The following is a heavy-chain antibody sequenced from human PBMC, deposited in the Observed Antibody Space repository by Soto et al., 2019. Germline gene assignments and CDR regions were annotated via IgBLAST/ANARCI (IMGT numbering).Heavy chain of an antibody. D-gene: IGHD3-22*01. CDR1: GGTFGSYA. J-gene: IGHJ5*02. CDR2: IIPIFSTP. CDR3: ARPIQYYFDTSAQSAWFDP. Sequence: QVQLVQSGAEVKKPGSSVKVSCKTSGGTFGSYAISWVRQAPGQGLEWMGGIIPIFSTPNYAQKFQGRVTITADESTSIAYMELSSLRSEDTAVYYCARPIQYYFDTSAQSAWFDPWGQGTLVTVSS. V-gene: IGHV1-69*12.